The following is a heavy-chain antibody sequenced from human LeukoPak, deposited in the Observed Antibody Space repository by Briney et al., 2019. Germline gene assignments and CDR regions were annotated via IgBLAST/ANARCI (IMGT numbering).Heavy chain of an antibody. Sequence: GASVKVSCKASGGTFSSYGISWVLQAPGQGLEWMGRIIPIFGTANYAQKFQGRVTITTDESTSTAYMELSSLRSEDTAVYYCARDCNYGSSCGTPSLFDYWGQGTLVTVSS. V-gene: IGHV1-69*05. CDR3: ARDCNYGSSCGTPSLFDY. CDR2: IIPIFGTA. CDR1: GGTFSSYG. D-gene: IGHD6-13*01. J-gene: IGHJ4*02.